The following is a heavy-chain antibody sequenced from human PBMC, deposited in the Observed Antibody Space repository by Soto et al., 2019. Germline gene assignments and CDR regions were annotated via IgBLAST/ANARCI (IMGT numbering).Heavy chain of an antibody. J-gene: IGHJ4*02. V-gene: IGHV3-74*01. CDR2: LNSDGTSA. D-gene: IGHD6-19*01. CDR3: ARGPSGWFGFDY. CDR1: GFTFSSNW. Sequence: EVQLVESGGGLVQPGGSLRLSCAGSGFTFSSNWMHWVRQDPGKGLVWVSRLNSDGTSASYEDSVKGRFTISRDNAKNTLFLQMNSLTAEDTALYYCARGPSGWFGFDYWGQGTLVTVSS.